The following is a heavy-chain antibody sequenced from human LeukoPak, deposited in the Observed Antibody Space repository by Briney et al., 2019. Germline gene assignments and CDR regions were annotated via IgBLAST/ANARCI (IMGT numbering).Heavy chain of an antibody. Sequence: GRSLRLSCAASGFTFSSYAMHWVRQAPGKGLEGVAVISYDGSNKYYADSVKGRFTISRDNSKNTLYLQMNSLRAEDTAVYYCASGNSGWDGGEDYWGQGTLVTVSS. D-gene: IGHD6-19*01. CDR2: ISYDGSNK. V-gene: IGHV3-30*01. CDR3: ASGNSGWDGGEDY. CDR1: GFTFSSYA. J-gene: IGHJ4*02.